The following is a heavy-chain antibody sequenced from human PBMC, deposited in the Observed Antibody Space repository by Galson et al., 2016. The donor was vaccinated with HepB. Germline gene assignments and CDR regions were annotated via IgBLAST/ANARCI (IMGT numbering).Heavy chain of an antibody. J-gene: IGHJ4*02. CDR2: ISYDGSNK. V-gene: IGHV3-30*18. Sequence: SLRLSCAASGFTFSTYGVHWVRQAPGKGLDWVAVISYDGSNKYYADSVKGRFTISRDNSKNTLYLQMNGLRAEDTAVYYCAKDHGYSYGYLAYWGQGTLVTVSS. CDR3: AKDHGYSYGYLAY. CDR1: GFTFSTYG. D-gene: IGHD5-18*01.